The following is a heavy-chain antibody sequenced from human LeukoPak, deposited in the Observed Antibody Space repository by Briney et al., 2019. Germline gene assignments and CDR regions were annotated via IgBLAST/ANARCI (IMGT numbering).Heavy chain of an antibody. CDR2: IYDGGST. D-gene: IGHD6-13*01. CDR1: GGSISSSTYY. Sequence: PSETLSLTCTVSGGSISSSTYYWGWIRQPPGKGLEWIGNIYDGGSTYYNPSLKSRVTISVDTSKNQFSLKLTSVTAADTSVYYCARHASYSSSWTDFDYWGQGALVTVSS. J-gene: IGHJ4*02. V-gene: IGHV4-39*01. CDR3: ARHASYSSSWTDFDY.